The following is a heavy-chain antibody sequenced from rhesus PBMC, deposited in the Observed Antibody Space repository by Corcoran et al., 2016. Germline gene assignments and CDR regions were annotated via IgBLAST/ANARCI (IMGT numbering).Heavy chain of an antibody. CDR1: GCSIRSNY. V-gene: IGHV4-173*01. D-gene: IGHD3-9*01. J-gene: IGHJ4*01. Sequence: QLQLQESGPGLVKPSEPLSLTCAVSGCSIRSNYCSWSRQPPGQGLEWIGRMPGRGGSTDYNPSHKRRVTISTDTSKNQFSLKLSSVTAADTAVYYCARDPYYEDDYGYYDYWGQGVLVTVSS. CDR3: ARDPYYEDDYGYYDY. CDR2: MPGRGGST.